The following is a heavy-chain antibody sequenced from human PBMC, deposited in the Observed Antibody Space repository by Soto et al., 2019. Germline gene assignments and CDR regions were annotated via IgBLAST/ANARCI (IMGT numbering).Heavy chain of an antibody. CDR3: ARGHLQSGIYYYSGMDV. CDR2: IIPIFGTA. Sequence: SVKVSCNASAGTFSSYAISWARQPPGQGLEWLGGIIPIFGTANYAQKFQSRVTSTADESTRTAYMELRTLRSEDTAVYYCARGHLQSGIYYYSGMDVWGQGPTGTVS. V-gene: IGHV1-69*13. J-gene: IGHJ6*02. CDR1: AGTFSSYA. D-gene: IGHD6-13*01.